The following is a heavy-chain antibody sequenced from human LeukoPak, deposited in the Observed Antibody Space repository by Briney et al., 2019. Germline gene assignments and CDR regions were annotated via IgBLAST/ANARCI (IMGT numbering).Heavy chain of an antibody. CDR2: ISVSDGTI. J-gene: IGHJ4*02. Sequence: GGSLRLSCATSGFSFNSYGMNWVRQAPGKGLEWVSYISVSDGTIYYADSVKGRFTISSDNAKNSLFLQMNSPRVEDTAIYYCTRDTHFYDYWGQGTLVTVSS. CDR3: TRDTHFYDY. CDR1: GFSFNSYG. D-gene: IGHD2/OR15-2a*01. V-gene: IGHV3-48*01.